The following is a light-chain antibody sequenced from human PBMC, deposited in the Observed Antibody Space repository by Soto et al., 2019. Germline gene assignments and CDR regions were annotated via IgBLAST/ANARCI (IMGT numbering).Light chain of an antibody. CDR3: QQYDGSPI. CDR1: QSVSRSY. Sequence: EIVLTQSPGTLSLSPGERATLSCRASQSVSRSYLAWYQQKPGQAPRLLIYGASSRATGVPDRFSGSGSGADFTLTISRLEPEDFAVYYWQQYDGSPIFGQGTKLEI. CDR2: GAS. V-gene: IGKV3-20*01. J-gene: IGKJ2*01.